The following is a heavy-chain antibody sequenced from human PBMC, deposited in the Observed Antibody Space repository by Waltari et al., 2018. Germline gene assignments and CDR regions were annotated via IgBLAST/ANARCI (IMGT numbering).Heavy chain of an antibody. V-gene: IGHV1-69*12. CDR3: ARGTVYYYDSGSRYYMDV. J-gene: IGHJ6*03. Sequence: QVQLVQSGAEVKKSGPSVQVSCKASGGSCIFYAIAWVRQAPGQGLEWMGGLIPMFGTTKDAQRFQGRVTLTADESTSRAFMELNSLTSEDTAVYYCARGTVYYYDSGSRYYMDVWGNGTTVTVSS. D-gene: IGHD3-10*01. CDR2: LIPMFGTT. CDR1: GGSCIFYA.